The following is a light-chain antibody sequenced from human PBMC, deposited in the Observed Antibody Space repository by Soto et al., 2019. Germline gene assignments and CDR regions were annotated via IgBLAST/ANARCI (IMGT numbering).Light chain of an antibody. CDR2: EVT. CDR3: SSYAGINNLV. V-gene: IGLV2-8*01. J-gene: IGLJ2*01. CDR1: SSDVGIYNL. Sequence: QSALTQAASVSGSPGQSITISCIGSSSDVGIYNLVSWYQHYPGKAPKLMIYEVTKRPSGVPDRFSGSKSGNTASLTVSGLQAEDEAYYFCSSYAGINNLVFGGGTKLTVL.